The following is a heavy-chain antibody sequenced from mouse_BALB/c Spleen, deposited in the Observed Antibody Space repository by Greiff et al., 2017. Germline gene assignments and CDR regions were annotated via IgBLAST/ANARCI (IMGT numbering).Heavy chain of an antibody. J-gene: IGHJ1*01. CDR1: GFTFSSYG. CDR3: ARDEGRYWYFDV. V-gene: IGHV5-6-3*01. CDR2: INSNGGST. Sequence: EVMLVESGGGLVQPGGSLKLSCAASGFTFSSYGMSWVRQTPDKRLELVATINSNGGSTYYPDSVKGRFTISRDNAKNTLYLQMSSLKSEVTAMYYCARDEGRYWYFDVWGAGTTVTVSS.